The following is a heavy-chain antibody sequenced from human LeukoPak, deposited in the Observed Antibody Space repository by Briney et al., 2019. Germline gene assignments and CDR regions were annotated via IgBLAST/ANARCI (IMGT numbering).Heavy chain of an antibody. D-gene: IGHD3-22*01. J-gene: IGHJ4*02. V-gene: IGHV1-8*01. CDR1: GYTFTSSD. CDR2: MNPNSGNT. CDR3: ARGYYPSSAYYFDF. Sequence: ASVKVSCKASGYTFTSSDINWVRQASGQGLEWMGWMNPNSGNTGYAQKFRGRVAMTKNTFINTAYMELSSLRSDDTAVYYCARGYYPSSAYYFDFWGQGSLVTVSS.